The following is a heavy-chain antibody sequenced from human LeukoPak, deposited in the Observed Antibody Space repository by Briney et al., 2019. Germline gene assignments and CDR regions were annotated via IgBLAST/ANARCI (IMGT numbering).Heavy chain of an antibody. CDR3: ARGPYYYYMDV. CDR2: TLYSVST. V-gene: IGHV4-59*01. CDR1: GGSLSSYY. J-gene: IGHJ6*03. Sequence: SETLSLTCTVSGGSLSSYYWSWIRHPPGKGLECIGYTLYSVSTNYNPSLKSRVTISVDTSKNQFSLKLSSVTAADTAVYHCARGPYYYYMDVWGKGTTVTVSS.